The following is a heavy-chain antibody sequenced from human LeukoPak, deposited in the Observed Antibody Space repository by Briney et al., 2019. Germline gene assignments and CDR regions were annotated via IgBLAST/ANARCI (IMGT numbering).Heavy chain of an antibody. V-gene: IGHV3-74*01. CDR1: GFTFSSYW. CDR3: AREREMATIVGGY. CDR2: INSDGSST. D-gene: IGHD5-24*01. J-gene: IGHJ4*02. Sequence: GGYLRLYCAASGFTFSSYWMHWVRQAPGKGLVWVSRINSDGSSTSYADSVKGRFTISSDNAKNTLYLQMNSLRAEDTAVYYCAREREMATIVGGYWGQGTLVTVSS.